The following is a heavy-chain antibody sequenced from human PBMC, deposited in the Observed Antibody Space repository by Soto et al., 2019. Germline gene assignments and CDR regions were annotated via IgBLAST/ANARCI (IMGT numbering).Heavy chain of an antibody. J-gene: IGHJ4*02. CDR3: VSWVSAHFDT. Sequence: GGSLRPSFAASGFTLSSQAMTWARQAPGKGLEWVSSIDHSGNNQNYADSVKGRFTISKAKSKDTLDLQMDNLRADDPALYYCVSWVSAHFDTWGQGTLVTVSS. D-gene: IGHD2-8*01. CDR1: GFTLSSQA. V-gene: IGHV3-23*05. CDR2: IDHSGNNQ.